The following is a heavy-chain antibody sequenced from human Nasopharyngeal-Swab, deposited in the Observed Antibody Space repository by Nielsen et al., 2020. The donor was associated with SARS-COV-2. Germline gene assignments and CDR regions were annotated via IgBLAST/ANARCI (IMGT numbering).Heavy chain of an antibody. CDR3: ARGRGSSTSMIGY. D-gene: IGHD2/OR15-2a*01. V-gene: IGHV3-74*01. J-gene: IGHJ4*02. Sequence: GGFLRLSCAASGFTFSNYRMHWVRQASGKGLVWVSRINGDGSSLNYADFVKGRFTISTDNAKSTLYLEMNSLRAEDTAVYYCARGRGSSTSMIGYWGQGTLVTVSS. CDR2: INGDGSSL. CDR1: GFTFSNYR.